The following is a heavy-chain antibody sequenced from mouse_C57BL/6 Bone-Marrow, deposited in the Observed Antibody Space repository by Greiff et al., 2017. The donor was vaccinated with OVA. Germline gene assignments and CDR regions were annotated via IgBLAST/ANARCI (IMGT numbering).Heavy chain of an antibody. J-gene: IGHJ3*01. CDR2: INPYNGGT. D-gene: IGHD3-3*01. CDR3: ARGPPLGKAY. V-gene: IGHV1-19*01. Sequence: EVQLQQSGPVLVKPGASVKMSCKASGYTFTDYYMNWVKQSHGKSLEWIGVINPYNGGTSYNQKFKGKATWTVDKSSSTAYMELNSLTSEDSAVYYCARGPPLGKAYWGQGTLVTVSA. CDR1: GYTFTDYY.